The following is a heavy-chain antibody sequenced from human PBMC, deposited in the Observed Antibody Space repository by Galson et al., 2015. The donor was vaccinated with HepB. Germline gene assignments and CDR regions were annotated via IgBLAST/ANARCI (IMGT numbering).Heavy chain of an antibody. Sequence: SVKVSCKASGYTFTSYGISWVRQAPGQGLEWMGWISAYNGNTNYAQKLQGRVTMTTDTSTSTAYMELRSLRSDDTAVYYCARSGYSYGSHDWFDPWGQGTLVTVSS. V-gene: IGHV1-18*01. D-gene: IGHD5-18*01. CDR2: ISAYNGNT. CDR1: GYTFTSYG. J-gene: IGHJ5*02. CDR3: ARSGYSYGSHDWFDP.